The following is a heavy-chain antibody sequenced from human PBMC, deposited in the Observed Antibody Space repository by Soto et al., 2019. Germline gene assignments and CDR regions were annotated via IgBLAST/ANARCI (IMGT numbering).Heavy chain of an antibody. J-gene: IGHJ4*02. CDR3: ARAFGSTMPSLF. Sequence: LSLTCTVSGGYISSYYWTWIRQPPGKGLEWIGHIYYSGSTNYNPSLKSRVTMSIDTSKNQFSLKLSSVTAADTTVYYCARAFGSTMPSLFWGQGTLVTVSS. D-gene: IGHD2-2*01. CDR1: GGYISSYY. CDR2: IYYSGST. V-gene: IGHV4-59*01.